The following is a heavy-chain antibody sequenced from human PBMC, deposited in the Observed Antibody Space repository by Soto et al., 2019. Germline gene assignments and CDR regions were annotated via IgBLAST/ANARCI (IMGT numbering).Heavy chain of an antibody. Sequence: PGGSLRLSCAASGFTFSSYAMSWVRQAPGKGLEWVSAISGSGGSTYYADSVKGRFTISRDNSKNTLYLQMNSLRAEDTAVYYCAKDRITGTRRSYDAFDIRGQGTMVTVSS. CDR1: GFTFSSYA. J-gene: IGHJ3*02. CDR2: ISGSGGST. CDR3: AKDRITGTRRSYDAFDI. V-gene: IGHV3-23*01. D-gene: IGHD1-7*01.